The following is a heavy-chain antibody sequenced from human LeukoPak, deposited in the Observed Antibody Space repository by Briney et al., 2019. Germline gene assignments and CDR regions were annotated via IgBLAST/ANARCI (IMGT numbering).Heavy chain of an antibody. CDR2: ISAYNGNT. Sequence: ASVKVSCKASGYTFTSYGISWVRQAPGQGLEWMGWISAYNGNTNYAQKLQGRVTMTTDTSTSTAYMELRSLRSDGTAVYYCARDLAVATMEGVIDYWGQGTLVTVSS. CDR3: ARDLAVATMEGVIDY. V-gene: IGHV1-18*01. CDR1: GYTFTSYG. D-gene: IGHD5-12*01. J-gene: IGHJ4*02.